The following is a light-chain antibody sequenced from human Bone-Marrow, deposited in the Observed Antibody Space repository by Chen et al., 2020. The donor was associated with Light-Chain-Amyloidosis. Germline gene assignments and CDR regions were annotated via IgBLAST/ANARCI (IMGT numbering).Light chain of an antibody. CDR1: SNDVGGDKH. CDR3: SSYTITNTLV. V-gene: IGLV2-14*01. Sequence: SALTPPASVSGSPRHSITIPCTGTSNDVGGDKHVSWYQQHPDKAPKIMIYEDTNRPSWVPARCSGSKSDNTASLTIAGLQTEDEDDYFCSSYTITNTLVFGSGTRVTV. J-gene: IGLJ1*01. CDR2: EDT.